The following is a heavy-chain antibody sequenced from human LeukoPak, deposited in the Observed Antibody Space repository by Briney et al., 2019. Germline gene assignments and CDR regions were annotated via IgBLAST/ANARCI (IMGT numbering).Heavy chain of an antibody. V-gene: IGHV4-39*07. D-gene: IGHD3-22*01. CDR1: GGSISSSSYY. J-gene: IGHJ6*03. Sequence: SETLSLTCTVSGGSISSSSYYWGWIRQPPGKGLGWIGSIYYSGSTYYNPSLKSRVTISVDTSKNQFSLKLSSVTAADTAVYYCARIYDSSGYYYYYYYYMDVWGKGTTVTVSS. CDR3: ARIYDSSGYYYYYYYYMDV. CDR2: IYYSGST.